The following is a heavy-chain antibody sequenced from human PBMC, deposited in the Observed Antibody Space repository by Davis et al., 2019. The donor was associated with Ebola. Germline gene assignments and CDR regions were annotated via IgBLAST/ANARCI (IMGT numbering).Heavy chain of an antibody. V-gene: IGHV4-34*01. CDR1: GGSFSGYY. Sequence: SETLSLTCAVYGGSFSGYYWSWIRQPPGKGLEWIGEINHSGSTNYNPSLKSRVTISVDTSKNQFSLKLSSVTAADTAVYYCARDVMKYDFWSGYYTDYYYGMDVWGQGTTVTVSS. J-gene: IGHJ6*02. CDR3: ARDVMKYDFWSGYYTDYYYGMDV. D-gene: IGHD3-3*01. CDR2: INHSGST.